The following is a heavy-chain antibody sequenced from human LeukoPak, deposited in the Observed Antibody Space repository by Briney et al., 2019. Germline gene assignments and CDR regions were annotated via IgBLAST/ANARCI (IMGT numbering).Heavy chain of an antibody. D-gene: IGHD2-2*01. CDR1: GFTFSNHA. CDR2: ISGSGAMT. V-gene: IGHV3-23*01. CDR3: AKSSYCSSTSCYETPRPFDY. Sequence: PGGSLRLSCAASGFTFSNHAMIWVRQAPGKGLKWVSSISGSGAMTYYADSVKGRFTISRDNSKNTLYLQMNSLRAEDTAVYYCAKSSYCSSTSCYETPRPFDYWGQGTLVTVSS. J-gene: IGHJ4*02.